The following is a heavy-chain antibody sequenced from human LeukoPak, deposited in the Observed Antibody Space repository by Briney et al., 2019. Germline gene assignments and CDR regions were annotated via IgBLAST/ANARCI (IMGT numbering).Heavy chain of an antibody. V-gene: IGHV3-23*01. D-gene: IGHD1-26*01. CDR3: AKGQRWESPHYLDS. CDR2: ISASGGST. J-gene: IGHJ4*02. Sequence: GGCLRLSCAASGFTFSSSAMRWVRQVPGKGLEWVSGISASGGSTSYADSVRGRFTISRDNSKNTLYVQMNSLRDEDTAVYYCAKGQRWESPHYLDSWGQGTLVTVSS. CDR1: GFTFSSSA.